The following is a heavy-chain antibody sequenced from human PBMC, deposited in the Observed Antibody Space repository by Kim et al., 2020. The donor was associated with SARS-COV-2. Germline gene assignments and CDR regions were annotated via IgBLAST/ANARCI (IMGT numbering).Heavy chain of an antibody. CDR3: ARDHREWLQYTANWYFDL. D-gene: IGHD3-3*01. V-gene: IGHV4-59*01. CDR2: IYYSGST. CDR1: GGSISSYY. Sequence: SETLSLTCTVSGGSISSYYWSWIRQPPGKGLEWIGYIYYSGSTNYNPSLKSRVTISVDTSKNQFSLKLSSVTAAETAVYYCARDHREWLQYTANWYFDLWGRGTLVPVSS. J-gene: IGHJ2*01.